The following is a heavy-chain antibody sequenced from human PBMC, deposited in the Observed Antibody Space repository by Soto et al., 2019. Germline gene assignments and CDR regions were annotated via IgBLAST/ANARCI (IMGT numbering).Heavy chain of an antibody. D-gene: IGHD3-22*01. CDR3: ARDGYYYDSSGYPRYFDY. CDR1: GYTFTGYF. J-gene: IGHJ4*02. CDR2: INPKNGDT. Sequence: ASVKVSCKASGYTFTGYFIHWVRQAPGQGLEWMGCINPKNGDTYYAQRFQGRVTLTRDTSVSTAHMELTRLMSDDTAVYYCARDGYYYDSSGYPRYFDYWGQGTLVTVSS. V-gene: IGHV1-2*02.